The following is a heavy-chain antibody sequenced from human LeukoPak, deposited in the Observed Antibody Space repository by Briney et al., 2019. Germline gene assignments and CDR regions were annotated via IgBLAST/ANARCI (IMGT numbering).Heavy chain of an antibody. CDR1: GFTFSSFT. D-gene: IGHD6-19*01. J-gene: IGHJ3*02. V-gene: IGHV3-21*01. Sequence: GSLRLSCTVSGFTFSSFTMKWVRQGPGEGLEWVASISNSGDYISYADSLKGRFTISRDNAKNSLFLQMSSLRAEDTAVYYCAREMYAGWYFAFDIWGQGTMVTVSS. CDR3: AREMYAGWYFAFDI. CDR2: ISNSGDYI.